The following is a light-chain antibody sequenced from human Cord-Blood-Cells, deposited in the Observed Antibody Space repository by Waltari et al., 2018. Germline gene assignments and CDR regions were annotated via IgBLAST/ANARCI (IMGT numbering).Light chain of an antibody. CDR2: EVS. V-gene: IGLV2-14*01. CDR1: SSDVGGYNY. J-gene: IGLJ3*02. Sequence: QSALTQPASVSGSPGQSITISCTGTSSDVGGYNYVSWYQQHPGKAPKLMIYEVSNRPSGVSNRFSGSKAGNTASLTICGLQAEDEADYDCSSYTSSSTRGVFGGGTKLTVL. CDR3: SSYTSSSTRGV.